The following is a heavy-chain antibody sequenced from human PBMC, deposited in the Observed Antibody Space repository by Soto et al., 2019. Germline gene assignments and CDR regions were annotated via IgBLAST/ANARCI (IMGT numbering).Heavy chain of an antibody. Sequence: SETLSLTCTVSGGSISSGGYYWSWIRQHPGKGLEWIGYIYYSGSTYYNPSLKSRVTISVETSKNQFSLKLSSVTAADTAVYYCARGGYSYGPGPDYWGQGTLVTVSS. V-gene: IGHV4-31*03. CDR2: IYYSGST. CDR1: GGSISSGGYY. CDR3: ARGGYSYGPGPDY. J-gene: IGHJ4*02. D-gene: IGHD5-18*01.